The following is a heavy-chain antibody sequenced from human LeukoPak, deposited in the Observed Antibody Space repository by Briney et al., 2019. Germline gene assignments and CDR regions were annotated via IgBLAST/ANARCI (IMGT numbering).Heavy chain of an antibody. CDR2: TYFRSKWYN. CDR3: ARTYGGNCDY. Sequence: SQTLSLTCAISGDSVSSNNAAWNWIRQSPSRGFEWLGRTYFRSKWYNDYAASVKSRITVNPDTSKNHFSLQLSSVTPGDTAVSYCARTYGGNCDYWGQGTLVTVSS. D-gene: IGHD4-23*01. J-gene: IGHJ4*02. CDR1: GDSVSSNNAA. V-gene: IGHV6-1*01.